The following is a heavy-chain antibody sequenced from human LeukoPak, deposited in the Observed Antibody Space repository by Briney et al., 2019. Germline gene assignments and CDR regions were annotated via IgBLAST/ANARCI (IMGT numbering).Heavy chain of an antibody. CDR2: ISSSSSYI. V-gene: IGHV3-21*01. J-gene: IGHJ4*02. CDR3: ARDPRKSSYWYPHFDY. CDR1: GFTFSSYS. D-gene: IGHD6-13*01. Sequence: GGSLRLSCAASGFTFSSYSMNWVRQAPGKGLEWVSSISSSSSYIYYADSVKGRFTISRDNSKNTLYLQVNSLRAEDTAVYYCARDPRKSSYWYPHFDYWGQGTLVTFSS.